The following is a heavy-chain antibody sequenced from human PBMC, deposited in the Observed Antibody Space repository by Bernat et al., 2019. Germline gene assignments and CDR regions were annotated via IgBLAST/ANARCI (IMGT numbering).Heavy chain of an antibody. D-gene: IGHD6-13*01. CDR2: ISSTSNNI. J-gene: IGHJ3*02. CDR3: AREPAPDTSSWYGAFDI. Sequence: EVQLVESGGGLVQPGGSLRLSCAASGFTLSSYSMNWVRQAPGKGLEWVSYISSTSNNIYYADSVKGRFTISRDNAKNSLYLQMNSLRDEDTAVYFCAREPAPDTSSWYGAFDIWGQGTMVTVSS. V-gene: IGHV3-48*02. CDR1: GFTLSSYS.